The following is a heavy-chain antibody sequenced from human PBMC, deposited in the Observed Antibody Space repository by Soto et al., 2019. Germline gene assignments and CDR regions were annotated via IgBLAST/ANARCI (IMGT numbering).Heavy chain of an antibody. J-gene: IGHJ3*02. Sequence: GASVKVSCKVSGYTLTELSMHWVRQAPGKGLEWMGGFDPEDGETIYAQKFQGRVTITADESTSTAYMELSSLRSEDTAVYYCAREKFSYYYDSSGGSAFDIWGQGTMVTVSS. CDR1: GYTLTELS. CDR2: FDPEDGET. V-gene: IGHV1-24*01. CDR3: AREKFSYYYDSSGGSAFDI. D-gene: IGHD3-22*01.